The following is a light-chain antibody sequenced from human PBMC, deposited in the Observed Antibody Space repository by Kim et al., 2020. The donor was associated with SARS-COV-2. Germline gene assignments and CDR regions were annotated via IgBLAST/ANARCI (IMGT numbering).Light chain of an antibody. Sequence: QSALTQPASVSGSPGQSITISCTGTSSDVGGYNYVSWYQQHAGKAPKLMIYDVSNRPSGVSNRFSGSKSGNTASLTISGLQAEDDADYYCSSYTSSSTLVVFGGGTQLTVL. CDR2: DVS. CDR3: SSYTSSSTLVV. CDR1: SSDVGGYNY. V-gene: IGLV2-14*03. J-gene: IGLJ2*01.